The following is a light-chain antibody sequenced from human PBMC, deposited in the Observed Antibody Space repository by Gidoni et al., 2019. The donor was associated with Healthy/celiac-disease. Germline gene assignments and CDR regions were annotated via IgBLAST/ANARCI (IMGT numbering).Light chain of an antibody. CDR3: QQSYSTPLT. CDR2: AAS. V-gene: IGKV1-39*01. J-gene: IGKJ4*01. CDR1: QSISSY. Sequence: DIQMTQSPSSLSASVGDRVTITCRASQSISSYLNWYQQKPGKAPKLLIYAASSLQSGVPSRFRGSGSGTAFTLTISSLQPEDFATYYCQQSYSTPLTFGGGTKVEIK.